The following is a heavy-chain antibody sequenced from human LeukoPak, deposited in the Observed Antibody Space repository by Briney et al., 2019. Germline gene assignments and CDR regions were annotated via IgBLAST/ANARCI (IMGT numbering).Heavy chain of an antibody. V-gene: IGHV1-18*01. CDR2: ISAYNGNT. Sequence: ASVKVSCKASGYTFTSYGISWVRQAPGQGLEWMGWISAYNGNTKYAQKLQGRVTMTTDTSTSTAYMELRSLRSDDTAVYYCARDTAWFGELSNLGFDYWGQGTLVTVSS. D-gene: IGHD3-10*01. CDR1: GYTFTSYG. J-gene: IGHJ4*02. CDR3: ARDTAWFGELSNLGFDY.